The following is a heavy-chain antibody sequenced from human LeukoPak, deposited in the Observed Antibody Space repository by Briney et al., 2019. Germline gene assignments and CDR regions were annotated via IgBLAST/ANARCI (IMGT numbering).Heavy chain of an antibody. CDR3: AREAEVVAATGDYYYYGMDV. V-gene: IGHV1-69*13. CDR1: GGTFSSYA. D-gene: IGHD2-15*01. J-gene: IGHJ6*02. CDR2: IIPIFGTA. Sequence: EASVKVSCKASGGTFSSYAISWVRQAPGQGLEWMGGIIPIFGTANYAQKFQGRVTITADESTSTAYMELSSLRSEDTAVYYCAREAEVVAATGDYYYYGMDVWGQGTTVTVSS.